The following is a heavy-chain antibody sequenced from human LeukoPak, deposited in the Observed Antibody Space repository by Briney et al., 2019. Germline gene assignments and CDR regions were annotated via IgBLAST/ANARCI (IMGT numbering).Heavy chain of an antibody. CDR2: INHSGST. Sequence: LETLSLTCAVYGGSFSGYYWTWIRQPPGKGLEWIGEINHSGSTTYKPSLKSRVTISVDTSKNHFSLRLTSVTAADTAVYYCARGPCSTSCHRSWYFDYWGQGTLVTVSS. J-gene: IGHJ4*02. V-gene: IGHV4-34*01. CDR1: GGSFSGYY. D-gene: IGHD2-2*01. CDR3: ARGPCSTSCHRSWYFDY.